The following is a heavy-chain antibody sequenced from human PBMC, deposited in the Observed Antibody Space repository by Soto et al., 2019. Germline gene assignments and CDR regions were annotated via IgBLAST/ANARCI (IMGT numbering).Heavy chain of an antibody. V-gene: IGHV3-30-3*01. CDR1: GFTFNYYP. CDR3: ARLPGALVAVLYIYPLDGREAMSDVDV. D-gene: IGHD6-19*01. CDR2: ISFDGSNK. Sequence: QMQLVESGGGVVQPGASLRLSCAASGFTFNYYPMHWVRQTPGKGLEWVAVISFDGSNKYYADSVKGRFTIPRDNSKNMLYLQMNSLRAEDAAVYYCARLPGALVAVLYIYPLDGREAMSDVDVWGQGTTVSVSS. J-gene: IGHJ6*02.